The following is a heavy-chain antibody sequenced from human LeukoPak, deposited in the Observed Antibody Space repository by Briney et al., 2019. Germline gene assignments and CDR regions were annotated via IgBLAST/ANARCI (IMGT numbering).Heavy chain of an antibody. V-gene: IGHV3-7*01. J-gene: IGHJ4*02. CDR2: IKQDGSEK. CDR3: ARDDYDSSGYYYNGY. D-gene: IGHD3-22*01. CDR1: GFTFSSYW. Sequence: QSGGSLRLSCAASGFTFSSYWMSRVRQAPGKGLEWVANIKQDGSEKYYVDSVKGRFTISRDNAKNSLYLQMNSLRAEDTAVYYCARDDYDSSGYYYNGYWGQGTLVTVSS.